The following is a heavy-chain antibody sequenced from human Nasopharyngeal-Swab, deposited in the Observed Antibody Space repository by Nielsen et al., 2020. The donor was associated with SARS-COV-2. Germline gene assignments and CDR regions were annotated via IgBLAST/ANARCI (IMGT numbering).Heavy chain of an antibody. CDR3: ARQRGDLRLGFYYYYGMDV. J-gene: IGHJ6*02. CDR2: IYYSGST. Sequence: SETLSLTSTVSGGSISSSSYYWGWIRQPPGKGLEWIGSIYYSGSTYYNPSLKSRVTISVDTSKNQFSLKLSSVTAADTAVYYCARQRGDLRLGFYYYYGMDVWGQGTTVTVSS. V-gene: IGHV4-39*01. CDR1: GGSISSSSYY. D-gene: IGHD2-21*01.